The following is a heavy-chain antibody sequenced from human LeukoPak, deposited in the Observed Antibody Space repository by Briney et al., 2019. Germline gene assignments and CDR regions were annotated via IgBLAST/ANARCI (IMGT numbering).Heavy chain of an antibody. Sequence: GGSLRLSCAASGFPFRSHWLSWVRQAPGKGLEWVANIKEDGSEKNYIDSVKGRFTISRDNAKNSLYLQMNSLRAEDTAVYYCARFWFRDYYDYWGQGTLVTVSS. D-gene: IGHD3-3*01. V-gene: IGHV3-7*01. CDR1: GFPFRSHW. J-gene: IGHJ4*02. CDR3: ARFWFRDYYDY. CDR2: IKEDGSEK.